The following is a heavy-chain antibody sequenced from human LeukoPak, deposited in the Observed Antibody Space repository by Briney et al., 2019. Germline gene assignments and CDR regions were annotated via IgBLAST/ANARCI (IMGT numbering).Heavy chain of an antibody. CDR2: INHSGST. CDR3: ATAVPRWWLGESHAFDM. V-gene: IGHV4-34*01. J-gene: IGHJ3*02. Sequence: PSETLSLTCAVYGGSFSDYYWRWIRQPPGKGLEWIGEINHSGSTNYNASLKRRVTIPVDASKNQFSLKLSSVSAGHASVYYCATAVPRWWLGESHAFDMWAQGPRVSV. CDR1: GGSFSDYY. D-gene: IGHD3-10*01.